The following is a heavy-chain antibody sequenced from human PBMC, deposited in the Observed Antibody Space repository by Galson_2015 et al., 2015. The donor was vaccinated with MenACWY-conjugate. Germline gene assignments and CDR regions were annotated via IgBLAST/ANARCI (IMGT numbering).Heavy chain of an antibody. CDR3: VRVGEVGGTRMGFDY. D-gene: IGHD1-26*01. Sequence: SLRLSCAASGLNFRGDWMTWVRQAPGKGLVWVSRINSDGSSTNYADSVKGRFTISRDNAKNTLYLQMNSLRAEDTAVYYCVRVGEVGGTRMGFDYWGQGSLVTVSS. CDR1: GLNFRGDW. V-gene: IGHV3-74*01. CDR2: INSDGSST. J-gene: IGHJ4*02.